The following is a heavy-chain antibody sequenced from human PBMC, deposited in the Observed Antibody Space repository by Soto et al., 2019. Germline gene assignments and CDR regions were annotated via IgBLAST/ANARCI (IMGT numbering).Heavy chain of an antibody. D-gene: IGHD3-10*01. V-gene: IGHV1-3*01. CDR1: GYSLTSYT. CDR3: ARDHHGSGTYYYYYGMDV. J-gene: IGHJ6*02. CDR2: INAANGNT. Sequence: GASVKVSCKASGYSLTSYTMHWVRQAPGQRLEWMGWINAANGNTKYSQNFQGRVTITRDTSASTAYMELSSLRSEDTAVYYCARDHHGSGTYYYYYGMDVWGRETTVTVAS.